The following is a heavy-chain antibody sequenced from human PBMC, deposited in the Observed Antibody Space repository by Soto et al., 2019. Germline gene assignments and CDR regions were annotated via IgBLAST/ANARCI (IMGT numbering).Heavy chain of an antibody. J-gene: IGHJ6*03. CDR3: ARESRPPRYYYYYYMDV. Sequence: EVQLVESGGGLVQPGGSLRLSCAASGFTFSSYAMHWVRQAPGKGLEYVSAISSNGGSTYYANSVKGRFTISRDNSKNTLYLQMGSLRAEDMAVYYCARESRPPRYYYYYYMDVWGKGTTVTVSS. CDR1: GFTFSSYA. D-gene: IGHD6-6*01. V-gene: IGHV3-64*01. CDR2: ISSNGGST.